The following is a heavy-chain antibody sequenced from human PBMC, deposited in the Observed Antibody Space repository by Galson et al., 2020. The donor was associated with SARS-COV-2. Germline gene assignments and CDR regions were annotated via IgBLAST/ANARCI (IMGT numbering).Heavy chain of an antibody. V-gene: IGHV3-30*04. Sequence: GESLKISCAASGFTFSSYAMHWVRQAPGKGLEWVAVISYDGSNKYYADSVKGRFTISRDNSKNTLYLQMNSLRAEDTAVYYCASFGYYYYGMDVWGQGTTVTVSS. CDR2: ISYDGSNK. CDR1: GFTFSSYA. CDR3: ASFGYYYYGMDV. J-gene: IGHJ6*02. D-gene: IGHD3-3*01.